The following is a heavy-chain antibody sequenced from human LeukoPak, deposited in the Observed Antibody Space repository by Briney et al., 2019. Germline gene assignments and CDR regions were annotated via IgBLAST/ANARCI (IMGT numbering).Heavy chain of an antibody. CDR2: ISVSGGST. Sequence: GGSLSLSCAASGFSFSSYAISSVRQAPGKWLEWVLAISVSGGSTYSADSVKARFTFSRANSKTTLYLQMNSLRAEDTAVYYCAKESSYQLLYNGFDPWGQGTLVTVSS. V-gene: IGHV3-23*01. CDR3: AKESSYQLLYNGFDP. J-gene: IGHJ5*02. D-gene: IGHD2-2*01. CDR1: GFSFSSYA.